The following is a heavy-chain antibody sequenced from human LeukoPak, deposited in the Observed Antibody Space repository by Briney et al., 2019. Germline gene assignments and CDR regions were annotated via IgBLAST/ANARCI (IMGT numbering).Heavy chain of an antibody. Sequence: SETLSLTCTVSGGSISSGSYYWSWIRQPAGKGLDWIGRIYTSGSTNYNPSLKSRVTMSVDTSKNQFSLKLSSVTAADTAVYYCARDRPGSGYYYDFWSGYYLVDAFDIWGQGTMVTVSS. CDR1: GGSISSGSYY. D-gene: IGHD3-3*01. CDR2: IYTSGST. CDR3: ARDRPGSGYYYDFWSGYYLVDAFDI. J-gene: IGHJ3*02. V-gene: IGHV4-61*02.